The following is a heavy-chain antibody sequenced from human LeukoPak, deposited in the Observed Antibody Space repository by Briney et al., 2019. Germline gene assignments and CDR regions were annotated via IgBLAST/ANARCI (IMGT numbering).Heavy chain of an antibody. D-gene: IGHD2-15*01. CDR1: GYSISSGYY. J-gene: IGHJ5*02. Sequence: SETLSLTCAVSGYSISSGYYWGWIRQPPGKGLEWIGSIYHSGSTYYNPSLKSRVTISVNTSKNQFSLKVSSVTAADTAVYYCARQAIAATGNWFDPWGQGTLVTVSS. CDR2: IYHSGST. V-gene: IGHV4-38-2*01. CDR3: ARQAIAATGNWFDP.